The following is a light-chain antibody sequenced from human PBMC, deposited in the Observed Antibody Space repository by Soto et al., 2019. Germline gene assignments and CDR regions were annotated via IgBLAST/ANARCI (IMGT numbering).Light chain of an antibody. CDR1: QSVSSY. V-gene: IGKV3-11*01. Sequence: EIVLTQSPATLSLSPGERATLSCRASQSVSSYLAWYQQKPGQAPRLLIYDASNRATGIPARFSGSGSGTDFTLTISSLDIEDFAVYYCPQCSNRPPTFGQGTKLEIK. J-gene: IGKJ2*01. CDR3: PQCSNRPPT. CDR2: DAS.